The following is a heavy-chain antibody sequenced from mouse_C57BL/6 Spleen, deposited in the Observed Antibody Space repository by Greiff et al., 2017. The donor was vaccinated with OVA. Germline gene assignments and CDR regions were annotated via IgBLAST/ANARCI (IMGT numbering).Heavy chain of an antibody. CDR3: ARVGSGSSSFDY. D-gene: IGHD3-2*02. V-gene: IGHV1-19*01. CDR1: GYTFTDYY. Sequence: VQLQQSGPVLVKPGASVKMSCKASGYTFTDYYMNWVKQSHGKSLEWIGVINPYNGGTSYNQKFKGTATLTVDKSSSTAYMELNSLTSEDSAVYYCARVGSGSSSFDYWGQGTTLTVSS. CDR2: INPYNGGT. J-gene: IGHJ2*01.